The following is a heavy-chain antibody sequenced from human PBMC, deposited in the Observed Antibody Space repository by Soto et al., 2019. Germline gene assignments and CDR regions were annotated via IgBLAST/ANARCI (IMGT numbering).Heavy chain of an antibody. CDR3: ARGLYPLYYDFWSGYYNYFDY. V-gene: IGHV4-61*01. J-gene: IGHJ4*02. CDR1: GGSVSSGSYY. Sequence: SETLSLTCTVSGGSVSSGSYYWSWIRQPPGKGLEWIGYSYYSGSTNYNPSLKSRVTISVDTSKNQFSLKLSSVTAADTAVYYCARGLYPLYYDFWSGYYNYFDYWGQGTLVTVSS. D-gene: IGHD3-3*01. CDR2: SYYSGST.